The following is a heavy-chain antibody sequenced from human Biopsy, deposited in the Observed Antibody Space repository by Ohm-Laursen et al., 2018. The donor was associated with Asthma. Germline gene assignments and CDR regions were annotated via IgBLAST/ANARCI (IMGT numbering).Heavy chain of an antibody. J-gene: IGHJ5*02. CDR1: GGSFSNYY. CDR3: ARLADCSGGACYSYGWFDP. D-gene: IGHD2-15*01. Sequence: SQTLSLTCAVYGGSFSNYYWTWIRLPPGKGLEYIGDVSHTGSTNYNPSLKSRVTMSLDTSKSQFSLRLTSVTPADTAVYYCARLADCSGGACYSYGWFDPWGQGTRVTVSS. V-gene: IGHV4-59*01. CDR2: VSHTGST.